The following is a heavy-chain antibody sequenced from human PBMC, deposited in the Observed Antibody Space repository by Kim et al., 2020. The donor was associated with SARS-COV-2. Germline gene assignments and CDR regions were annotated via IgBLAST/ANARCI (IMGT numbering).Heavy chain of an antibody. D-gene: IGHD2-2*01. Sequence: SETLSLTCAVYTGSFSGYSWSWIRQPPGEALEWIGEINDSGRSSTTHNPSLKNRVTMSVDTSKNQLSLNVNSVTAADTAVFYCARRCPSCSGNFGYFDLWGRGTRVTVSS. CDR2: INDSGRSST. CDR1: TGSFSGYS. CDR3: ARRCPSCSGNFGYFDL. V-gene: IGHV4-34*01. J-gene: IGHJ2*01.